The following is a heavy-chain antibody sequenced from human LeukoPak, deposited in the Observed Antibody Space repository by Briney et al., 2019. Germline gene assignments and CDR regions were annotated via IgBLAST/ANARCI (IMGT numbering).Heavy chain of an antibody. CDR2: ISGSGGST. CDR1: GFTFSSYA. D-gene: IGHD2-15*01. CDR3: AKAGVVAATPGDY. Sequence: GGSLRLSCAASGFTFSSYAMSWVRQAPGKGLEWVSAISGSGGSTYYADSVKGRFAISRDNSKNTLYLQMNSLRAEGTAVYYCAKAGVVAATPGDYWGQGTLVTVSS. V-gene: IGHV3-23*01. J-gene: IGHJ4*02.